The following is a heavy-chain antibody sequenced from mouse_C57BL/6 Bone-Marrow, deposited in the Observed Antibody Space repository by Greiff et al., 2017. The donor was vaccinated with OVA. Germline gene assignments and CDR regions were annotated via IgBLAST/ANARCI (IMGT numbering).Heavy chain of an antibody. CDR1: GYTFTDYY. V-gene: IGHV1-19*01. CDR2: INPYNGGT. D-gene: IGHD2-3*01. CDR3: ARDDGYRFDY. J-gene: IGHJ2*01. Sequence: EVQLQQSGPVLVKPGASVKMSCKASGYTFTDYYMNWVKQSHGKSLEWIGVINPYNGGTSYNQKFKGKATLTVDKSSSTAYMELNSLTSEDSAVYYCARDDGYRFDYWGQGTTLTVSS.